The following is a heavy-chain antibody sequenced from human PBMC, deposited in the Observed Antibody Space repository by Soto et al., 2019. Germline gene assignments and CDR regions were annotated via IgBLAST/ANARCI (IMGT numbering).Heavy chain of an antibody. Sequence: GGSLRLSCAASGFTFSSYGMHWVRQAPGKGLEWVAVISYDGSNKYYADSVKGRFTISRDNSKNTLYLQMNSLRAEDTAVYYCANGHYYDSSGYSYYYYGMDVWGQGTTVTVSS. CDR1: GFTFSSYG. V-gene: IGHV3-30*18. D-gene: IGHD3-22*01. CDR3: ANGHYYDSSGYSYYYYGMDV. CDR2: ISYDGSNK. J-gene: IGHJ6*02.